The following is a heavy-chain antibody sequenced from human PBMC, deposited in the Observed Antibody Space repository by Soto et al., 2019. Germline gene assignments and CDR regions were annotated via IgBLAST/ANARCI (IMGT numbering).Heavy chain of an antibody. J-gene: IGHJ6*02. Sequence: VKVSCKASGYTFTDYYMHWVRQAPGQGLEWMGRINPNTGDTNYAQKFQGRVTMTRDKSISTAYMEVSRLRSDDTAVYYCVRDWYYYDSSGYSKPVYYYYYGMDVWGQGTTVTVSS. CDR1: GYTFTDYY. CDR2: INPNTGDT. CDR3: VRDWYYYDSSGYSKPVYYYYYGMDV. D-gene: IGHD3-22*01. V-gene: IGHV1-2*06.